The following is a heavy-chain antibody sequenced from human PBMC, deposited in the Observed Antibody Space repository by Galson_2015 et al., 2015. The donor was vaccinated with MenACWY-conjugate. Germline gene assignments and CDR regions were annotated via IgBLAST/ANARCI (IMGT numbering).Heavy chain of an antibody. Sequence: SCKASGYTFTNYAMHWVRQAPGQRLEWMGWINAGNGNTEYSQKFQGRVTITSDTSASTAYMELSSLRSEDTAVYYCAREIVVAPAASWGDYYYGMDVWGQGTTVTVSS. V-gene: IGHV1-3*01. D-gene: IGHD2-2*01. J-gene: IGHJ6*02. CDR2: INAGNGNT. CDR3: AREIVVAPAASWGDYYYGMDV. CDR1: GYTFTNYA.